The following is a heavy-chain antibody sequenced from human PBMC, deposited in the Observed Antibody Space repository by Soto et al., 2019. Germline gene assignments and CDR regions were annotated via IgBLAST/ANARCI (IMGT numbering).Heavy chain of an antibody. CDR2: IGNSNNPT. J-gene: IGHJ3*01. CDR1: GFTFSDYS. CDR3: AREEGYCNGGPCYRGAFDF. D-gene: IGHD2-15*01. Sequence: EVQLVESGGGLVKPGGSPRLSCAASGFTFSDYSMLWVRQAPGKGLEWLAFIGNSNNPTFYADSVRGRFTISRDNPKNSAYLQMNSLREEDTAVYFCAREEGYCNGGPCYRGAFDFWGQGTIVTVSS. V-gene: IGHV3-21*02.